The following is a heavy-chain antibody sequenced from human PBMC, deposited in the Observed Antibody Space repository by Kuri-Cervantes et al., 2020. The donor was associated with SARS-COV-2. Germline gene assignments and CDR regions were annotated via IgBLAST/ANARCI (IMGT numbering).Heavy chain of an antibody. CDR2: ISGSGGST. D-gene: IGHD3-22*01. V-gene: IGHV3-23*01. CDR1: GFTFSSYA. J-gene: IGHJ4*02. CDR3: AKDYYYDSSGYPRVVVDY. Sequence: GESLKISCAASGFTFSSYAMSWVRQAPGKGLEWVSAISGSGGSTYYAVSVKGRFTISRDNSKNTLYLQMNSLRAEDTAVYYCAKDYYYDSSGYPRVVVDYWGQGTLVTISS.